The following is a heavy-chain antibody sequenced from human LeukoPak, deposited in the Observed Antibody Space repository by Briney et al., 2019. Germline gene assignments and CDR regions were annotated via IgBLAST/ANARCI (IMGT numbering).Heavy chain of an antibody. D-gene: IGHD6-19*01. CDR3: ARRIAVAGTGEDWFDP. CDR2: INPSGGST. V-gene: IGHV1-46*01. Sequence: ASVKVSCEASGYTFTSYYMHWVRQAPGQGLEWMGIINPSGGSTSYAQKFQGRVTMTRDTSTSTVYMELSSLRSEDTAVYYCARRIAVAGTGEDWFDPWGQGTLVTVSS. CDR1: GYTFTSYY. J-gene: IGHJ5*02.